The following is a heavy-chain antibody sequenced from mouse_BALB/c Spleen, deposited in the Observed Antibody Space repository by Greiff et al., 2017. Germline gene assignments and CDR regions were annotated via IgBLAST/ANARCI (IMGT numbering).Heavy chain of an antibody. V-gene: IGHV2-9*02. CDR1: GFSLTSYG. D-gene: IGHD1-1*01. Sequence: VKLMESGPGLVAPSQSLSITCTVSGFSLTSYGVHWVRQPPGKGLEWLGVIWAGGSTNYNSALMSRLSISKDNSKSQVFLKMNSLQTDDTARYYCARVYYGSSYAMDYWGQGTSVTVSS. CDR2: IWAGGST. J-gene: IGHJ4*01. CDR3: ARVYYGSSYAMDY.